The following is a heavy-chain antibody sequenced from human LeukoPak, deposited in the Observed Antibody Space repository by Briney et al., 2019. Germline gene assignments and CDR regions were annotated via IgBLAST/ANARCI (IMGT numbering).Heavy chain of an antibody. D-gene: IGHD2-15*01. CDR2: ISSSSSYI. CDR3: ARGWWDIVVVVAASDAFDI. J-gene: IGHJ3*02. Sequence: GGSLGLSCAASGFTFSSYSMNWVRQAPGKGLEWVSSISSSSSYIYYADSVKGRFTISRDNAKNSLYLQMNSLRAEDTAVYYCARGWWDIVVVVAASDAFDIWGQGTMVTVSS. CDR1: GFTFSSYS. V-gene: IGHV3-21*01.